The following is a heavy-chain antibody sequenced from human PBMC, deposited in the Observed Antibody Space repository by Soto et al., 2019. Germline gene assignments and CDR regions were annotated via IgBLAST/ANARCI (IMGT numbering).Heavy chain of an antibody. V-gene: IGHV4-31*03. Sequence: PSETLSLTCTVSGHSLSSGGYYWSWIRQHPGKGLEWVGYIYFTGSTLYNPSLKSRLAMSLDTPKNQFSLKLGSVTAADTAIYYCARDWGSSGWPNWGPGTLVTVSS. CDR3: ARDWGSSGWPN. CDR1: GHSLSSGGYY. CDR2: IYFTGST. J-gene: IGHJ4*02. D-gene: IGHD6-19*01.